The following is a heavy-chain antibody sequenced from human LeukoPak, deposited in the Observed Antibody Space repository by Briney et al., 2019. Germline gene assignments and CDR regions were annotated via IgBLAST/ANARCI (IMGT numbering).Heavy chain of an antibody. CDR3: ARDLKDTAMVYYYYYYGMDV. Sequence: GGSLRLSCAASGFTFSSYSMNWVRQAPGKGLEWVSSISSSSSYIYYADSVKGRFTISRDNAKNSLYLQMNSLRAGDTAVYYCARDLKDTAMVYYYYYYGMDVWGQGTTVTVSS. CDR1: GFTFSSYS. V-gene: IGHV3-21*01. D-gene: IGHD5-18*01. CDR2: ISSSSSYI. J-gene: IGHJ6*02.